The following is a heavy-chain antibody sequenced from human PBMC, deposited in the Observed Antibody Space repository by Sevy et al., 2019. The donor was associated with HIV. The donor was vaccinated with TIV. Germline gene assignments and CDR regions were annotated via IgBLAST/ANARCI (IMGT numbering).Heavy chain of an antibody. CDR3: AKIGYNYRNYYYGMDV. Sequence: GGYLRLSCAASGFIFSSSAMRWVRQAPGKGLEWVSSITTGGDTYYADSVKGRFTISRDNSKNTLSLQMNSLRAEDTAVYYCAKIGYNYRNYYYGMDVWGQGTTVTVSS. CDR1: GFIFSSSA. CDR2: ITTGGDT. V-gene: IGHV3-23*01. J-gene: IGHJ6*02. D-gene: IGHD5-18*01.